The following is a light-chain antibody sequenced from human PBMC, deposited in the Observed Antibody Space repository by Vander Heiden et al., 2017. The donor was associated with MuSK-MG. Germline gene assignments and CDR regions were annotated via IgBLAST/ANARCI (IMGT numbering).Light chain of an antibody. J-gene: IGKJ1*01. V-gene: IGKV3-11*01. CDR1: QIVSSY. CDR2: DAS. Sequence: EIVLTQSPATLSLSPGERATLSCRASQIVSSYLAWYQQKPGQAPRLLIYDASNRATGIPARFSGSGSGTDFTLTISSREPEDFAVYYCQQRSNWPWTFGQGTKVEIK. CDR3: QQRSNWPWT.